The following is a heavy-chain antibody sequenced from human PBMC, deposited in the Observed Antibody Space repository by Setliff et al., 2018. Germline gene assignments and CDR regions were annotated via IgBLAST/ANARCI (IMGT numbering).Heavy chain of an antibody. CDR3: ARDRTAYSYGLDV. J-gene: IGHJ6*02. D-gene: IGHD5-18*01. Sequence: SETLSLTCTLSGGSVSPYFWSWIRQSPGKGLEWIGYIYHNCKTNFNPSLKTRVTMSVDTSKNQFALNLRSVTAADSAVYYCARDRTAYSYGLDVWGQGTTVTVS. V-gene: IGHV4-59*02. CDR1: GGSVSPYF. CDR2: IYHNCKT.